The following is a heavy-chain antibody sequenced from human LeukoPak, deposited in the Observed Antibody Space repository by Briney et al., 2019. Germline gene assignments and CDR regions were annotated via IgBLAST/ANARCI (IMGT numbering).Heavy chain of an antibody. V-gene: IGHV1-8*01. J-gene: IGHJ4*02. D-gene: IGHD3-22*01. CDR1: GYIFISYD. Sequence: ASVKVSCKASGYIFISYDINWVRQATGQGLEWMGWMNPNSGNTGFAQKFQGRVTITRNNSISTAYIELSSLRSEDTAVYYCAREGGDYYDSSGYYRGLLDYWGQGTLVTVSS. CDR3: AREGGDYYDSSGYYRGLLDY. CDR2: MNPNSGNT.